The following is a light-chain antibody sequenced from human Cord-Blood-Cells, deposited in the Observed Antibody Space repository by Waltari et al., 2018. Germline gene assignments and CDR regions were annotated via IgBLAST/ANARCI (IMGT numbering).Light chain of an antibody. Sequence: QSTLTQPASVSGSPGQSITISCTGTSSDVGGYNYVSWYQQHPGKAPKLMIYEVSNRPSGFSNRFSGSKSGNTASLTISGLQAEDEADYYCSSYTSSNWVFGGGTKLTVL. J-gene: IGLJ3*02. CDR2: EVS. CDR1: SSDVGGYNY. V-gene: IGLV2-14*01. CDR3: SSYTSSNWV.